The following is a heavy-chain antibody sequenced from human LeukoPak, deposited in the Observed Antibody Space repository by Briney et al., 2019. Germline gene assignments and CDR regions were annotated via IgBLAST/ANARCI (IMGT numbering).Heavy chain of an antibody. V-gene: IGHV3-43*02. D-gene: IGHD3-22*01. CDR2: ISGDGGST. CDR3: ARSNYYDKSGLVSY. Sequence: QPGGSLRLSCAASGFTFDDYGMHWVRQAPGKGLEWVSLISGDGGSTYYADSVKGRFTTSRDNAKNSLYLVMDNLRAEDTAVYYCARSNYYDKSGLVSYWGQGTLVTVSS. CDR1: GFTFDDYG. J-gene: IGHJ4*02.